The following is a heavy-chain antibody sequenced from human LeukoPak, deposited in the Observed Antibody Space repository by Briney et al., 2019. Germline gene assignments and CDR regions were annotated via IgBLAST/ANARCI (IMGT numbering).Heavy chain of an antibody. CDR3: ARGTSSSWYKGYYYYYYMDV. D-gene: IGHD6-13*01. CDR1: GGSISSSSYY. CDR2: IYYSGST. Sequence: SETLSLTCTVSGGSISSSSYYWSWIRQPPGKGLEWIGYIYYSGSTNYNPSLKSRVTISVDTSKNQFSLKLSSVTAADTAVYYCARGTSSSWYKGYYYYYYMDVWGKGTTVTVFS. V-gene: IGHV4-61*01. J-gene: IGHJ6*03.